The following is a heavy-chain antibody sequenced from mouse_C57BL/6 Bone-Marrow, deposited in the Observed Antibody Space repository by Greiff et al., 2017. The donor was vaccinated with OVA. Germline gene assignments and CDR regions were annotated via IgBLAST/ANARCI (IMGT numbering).Heavy chain of an antibody. J-gene: IGHJ4*01. CDR2: IWSGGST. CDR3: ASSSLLLPYAMDY. Sequence: VQLQQSGPGLVQPSQSLSLTCTVSGFSLTSYGVNWVRQSPGKGLEWLGVIWSGGSTDYNAAFITRLSISKDNSKSQVFFKMNSLQADDTAIYYCASSSLLLPYAMDYWGQGTSVTVSS. D-gene: IGHD1-1*01. V-gene: IGHV2-2*01. CDR1: GFSLTSYG.